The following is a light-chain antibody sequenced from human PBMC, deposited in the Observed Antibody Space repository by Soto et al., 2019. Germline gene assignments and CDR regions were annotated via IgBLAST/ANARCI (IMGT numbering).Light chain of an antibody. CDR3: QQYDSYSLT. CDR2: KAS. CDR1: QSISSW. Sequence: DIQMTQSPSTLSASLGDRVTITCRASQSISSWLAWYQQKPGKAPKLLIYKASSLESGVTSRFSGSGSGTEFTLTITSLQPDDFATYYCQQYDSYSLTFGGGTRVEIE. V-gene: IGKV1-5*03. J-gene: IGKJ4*01.